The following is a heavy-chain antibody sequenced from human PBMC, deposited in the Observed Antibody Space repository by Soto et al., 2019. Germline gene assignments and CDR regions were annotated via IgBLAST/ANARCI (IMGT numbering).Heavy chain of an antibody. CDR3: ARGSVIAASPNWLDP. Sequence: PSETLSLTCTVSGGSISSGGYYWSWIRQHPGKGLEWIGYIYYSGSTYYNPSLKSRVTISVDTSKNQFSLKLSSVTAADTAVYYCARGSVIAASPNWLDPWCQGTRVTVFS. V-gene: IGHV4-31*03. J-gene: IGHJ5*02. D-gene: IGHD6-25*01. CDR2: IYYSGST. CDR1: GGSISSGGYY.